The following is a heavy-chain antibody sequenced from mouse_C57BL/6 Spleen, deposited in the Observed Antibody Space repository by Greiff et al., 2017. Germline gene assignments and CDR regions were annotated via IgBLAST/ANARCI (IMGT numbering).Heavy chain of an antibody. Sequence: EVKLVESGGDLVKPGGSLKLSCAASGFTFSSYGMSWVRQTPDKRLEWVGTISSGGSYTYYPDSVKGRCTISRDNAKNTLYLQMSSLKSEDTAMYYCARVTTVVAHWYFDVWGTGTTVTVSS. J-gene: IGHJ1*03. CDR3: ARVTTVVAHWYFDV. D-gene: IGHD1-1*01. CDR2: ISSGGSYT. CDR1: GFTFSSYG. V-gene: IGHV5-6*02.